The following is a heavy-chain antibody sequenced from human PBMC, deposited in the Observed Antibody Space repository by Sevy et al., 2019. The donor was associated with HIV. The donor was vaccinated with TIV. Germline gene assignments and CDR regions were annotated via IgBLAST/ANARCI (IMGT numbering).Heavy chain of an antibody. CDR2: IHYSGRT. D-gene: IGHD6-19*01. Sequence: SETLSLTCTVSGGSISSGDYYWTWIRQSPGKGLEWIGYIHYSGRTYYNPSLKSRVTISLDTSKNQFSLRLRSVTAADTAVYYCARDHGYSNGWFPYYYYYGMDVWGPGTTVTVSS. J-gene: IGHJ6*02. V-gene: IGHV4-30-4*01. CDR3: ARDHGYSNGWFPYYYYYGMDV. CDR1: GGSISSGDYY.